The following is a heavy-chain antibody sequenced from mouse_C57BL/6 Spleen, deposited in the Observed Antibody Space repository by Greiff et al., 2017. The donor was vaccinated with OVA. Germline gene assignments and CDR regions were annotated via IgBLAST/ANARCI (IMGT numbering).Heavy chain of an antibody. CDR2: IYPGDGDT. CDR1: GYAFSSSW. Sequence: VQLQQSGPELVKPGASVKISCKASGYAFSSSWMNWVKQRPGKGLEWIGRIYPGDGDTNYNGKFKGKATLTADKSSSTAYMQLSSLTSEDSAVYFCVRTGTFYWYFDVWGTGTTVTVSS. D-gene: IGHD4-1*01. J-gene: IGHJ1*03. CDR3: VRTGTFYWYFDV. V-gene: IGHV1-82*01.